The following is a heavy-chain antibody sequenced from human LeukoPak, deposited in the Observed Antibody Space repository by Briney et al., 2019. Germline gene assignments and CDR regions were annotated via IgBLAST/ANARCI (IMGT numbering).Heavy chain of an antibody. CDR1: GFTFDDYA. Sequence: PGGSLRLSCAASGFTFDDYAMHWVRQAPGKGLEWVSLISGDGGSTYYADSVKGRFTISRGNSKNSLYLQMNSLRTEDTALYYCAKDISSAPYCSSTSCQYYYYDMDVWGQGTTVTVSS. V-gene: IGHV3-43*02. J-gene: IGHJ6*02. CDR3: AKDISSAPYCSSTSCQYYYYDMDV. CDR2: ISGDGGST. D-gene: IGHD2-2*01.